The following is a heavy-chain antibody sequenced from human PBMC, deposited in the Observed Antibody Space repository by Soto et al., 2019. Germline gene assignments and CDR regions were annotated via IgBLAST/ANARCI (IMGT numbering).Heavy chain of an antibody. V-gene: IGHV1-69*13. J-gene: IGHJ5*02. CDR2: IIPIFGTA. CDR1: GCTFSSYA. Sequence: ASVKVSCKASGCTFSSYAISWVRQAPGQGLEWMGGIIPIFGTANYAQKFQGRVTITADESTSTAYMELSSLRSEDTAVYYCAREGELNNWFDPWGQGSLVTVSS. D-gene: IGHD1-26*01. CDR3: AREGELNNWFDP.